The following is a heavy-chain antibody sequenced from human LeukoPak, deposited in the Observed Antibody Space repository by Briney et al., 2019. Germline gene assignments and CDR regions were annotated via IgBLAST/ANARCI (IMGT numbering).Heavy chain of an antibody. V-gene: IGHV3-20*04. CDR3: ARGEWDLRD. CDR2: INWNGGST. D-gene: IGHD1-26*01. Sequence: GGSLRLSCAASGFTFDDYGMSWVRQAPGKGLEWVSGINWNGGSTGYVDSVKGRFTISRDNAKNVLFLQMNNLRAEDTAFYYCARGEWDLRDWGQGTLVIVSS. CDR1: GFTFDDYG. J-gene: IGHJ4*02.